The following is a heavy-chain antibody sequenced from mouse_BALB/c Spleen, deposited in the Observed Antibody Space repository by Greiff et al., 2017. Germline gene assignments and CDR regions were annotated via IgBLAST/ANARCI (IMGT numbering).Heavy chain of an antibody. CDR3: ARRGNYGNHHAMDY. CDR1: GYTFTSYW. V-gene: IGHV1-7*01. D-gene: IGHD2-1*01. Sequence: VQRVESGAELAKPGASVKMSCKASGYTFTSYWMHWVKQRPGQGLEWIGYINPSTGYTEYNQKFKDKATLTADKSSSTAYMQLSSLTSEDSAVYYCARRGNYGNHHAMDYWGQGTSVTVSS. CDR2: INPSTGYT. J-gene: IGHJ4*01.